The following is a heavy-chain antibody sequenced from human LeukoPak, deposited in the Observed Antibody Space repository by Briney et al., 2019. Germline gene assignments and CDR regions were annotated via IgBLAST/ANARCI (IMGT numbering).Heavy chain of an antibody. J-gene: IGHJ5*02. Sequence: PSETLSLTCAVYGGSFSGYYWSWIRQPPGKGLEWIGEINHSGSTNYNPSLKGRVTISVDTSKNQFSLKLSSVTAADTAVYYCARDDTVAAMGYNWFDPWGQGTLVTVSS. CDR3: ARDDTVAAMGYNWFDP. CDR2: INHSGST. V-gene: IGHV4-34*01. CDR1: GGSFSGYY. D-gene: IGHD6-19*01.